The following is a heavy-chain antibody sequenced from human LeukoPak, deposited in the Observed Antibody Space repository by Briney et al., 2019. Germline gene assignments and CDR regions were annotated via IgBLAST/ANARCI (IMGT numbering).Heavy chain of an antibody. Sequence: ASVKVSCKVSGYTLTELAKHWVRQAPGKGLEWMGGFDPEDGETIYAQKFQGRVTMTEDTSTDTAYMELSSLRSEDTAVYYCATDRRAYGDHRYWYFDLWGRGTLVTVSS. V-gene: IGHV1-24*01. J-gene: IGHJ2*01. CDR2: FDPEDGET. CDR3: ATDRRAYGDHRYWYFDL. CDR1: GYTLTELA. D-gene: IGHD4-17*01.